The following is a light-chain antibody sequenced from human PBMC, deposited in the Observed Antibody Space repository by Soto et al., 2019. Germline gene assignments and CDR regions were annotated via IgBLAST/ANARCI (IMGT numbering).Light chain of an antibody. Sequence: QSVLTQPASVSGSPGQSITISCTGTSSDVGAYIFVSWYQQYPGKAPKLMIYDITNRPSGVSNRFSGSKSGNPASLTISGLQTEDEADYFCYSYTPSSTFVFGTGTKVTVL. J-gene: IGLJ1*01. CDR3: YSYTPSSTFV. CDR2: DIT. V-gene: IGLV2-14*01. CDR1: SSDVGAYIF.